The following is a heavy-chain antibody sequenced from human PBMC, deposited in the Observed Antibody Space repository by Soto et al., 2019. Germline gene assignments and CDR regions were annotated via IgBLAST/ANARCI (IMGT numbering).Heavy chain of an antibody. CDR1: GYTFTSYD. J-gene: IGHJ6*03. V-gene: IGHV1-8*01. D-gene: IGHD4-17*01. CDR2: MNPNSGNT. Sequence: ASVKVSCKASGYTFTSYDINWVRQATGQGLEWMGWMNPNSGNTGYAQKFQGRVTMTRNTSISTAYMELSSLRSEDTAVYYCARPPTVTTVGSYYYYYMDVWGKGTTVTVSS. CDR3: ARPPTVTTVGSYYYYYMDV.